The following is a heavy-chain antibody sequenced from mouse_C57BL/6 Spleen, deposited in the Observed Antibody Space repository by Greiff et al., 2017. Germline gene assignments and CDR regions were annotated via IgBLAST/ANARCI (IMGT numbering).Heavy chain of an antibody. D-gene: IGHD2-5*01. J-gene: IGHJ3*01. CDR2: IYPGSGNT. CDR1: GYSFTSYY. Sequence: VQLVESGPELVKPGASVKISCKASGYSFTSYYIHWVKQRPGQGLEWIGWIYPGSGNTKYNEKFKGKATLTADTSSSTAYMQLSSLTSEDSAVYYCARYYSNYDWFAYWGQGTLVTVSA. CDR3: ARYYSNYDWFAY. V-gene: IGHV1-66*01.